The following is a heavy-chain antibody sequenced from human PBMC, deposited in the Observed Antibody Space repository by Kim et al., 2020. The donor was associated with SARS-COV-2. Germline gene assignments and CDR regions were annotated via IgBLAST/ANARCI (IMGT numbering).Heavy chain of an antibody. CDR2: ISANNGDT. V-gene: IGHV1-18*01. D-gene: IGHD3-16*01. CDR1: GYTFSTYG. J-gene: IGHJ5*01. Sequence: ASVKVSCKTSGYTFSTYGLSWARQAPGQGLEWMGSISANNGDTDYAQKLQGRVTLTRDTSTSTAYMELRSLRSDDTAIYYCARAPPWYWGAYDSWGQGTLVTVSS. CDR3: ARAPPWYWGAYDS.